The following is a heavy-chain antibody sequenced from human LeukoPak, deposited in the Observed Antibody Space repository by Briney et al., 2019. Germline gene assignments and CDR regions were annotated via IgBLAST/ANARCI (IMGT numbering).Heavy chain of an antibody. D-gene: IGHD5-18*01. V-gene: IGHV5-51*01. CDR1: GYRFTSYW. J-gene: IGHJ4*02. CDR2: VWPGDSKT. Sequence: GESLKISCKGSGYRFTSYWIGWVRQMPGKGLEWMGIVWPGDSKTKYSPSLQGRVTISVEKSISTAYLQWSSLVASDTAMYYCARIGYSYGQADYWGQGTLVSVSS. CDR3: ARIGYSYGQADY.